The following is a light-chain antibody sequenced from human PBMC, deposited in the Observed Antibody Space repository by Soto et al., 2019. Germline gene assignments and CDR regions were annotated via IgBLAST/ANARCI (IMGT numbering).Light chain of an antibody. CDR2: NDN. V-gene: IGLV1-44*01. Sequence: QAVVTQPPSASGTPGQSVTISCSGSSSNIGSNIVNWYQHLPGAAPKLLIYNDNQQPSGVPDRFSGSKSGTSASLAIRGLQSEDEADYYCAAWDDRLDGVLFGGGTKLTVL. CDR1: SSNIGSNI. J-gene: IGLJ2*01. CDR3: AAWDDRLDGVL.